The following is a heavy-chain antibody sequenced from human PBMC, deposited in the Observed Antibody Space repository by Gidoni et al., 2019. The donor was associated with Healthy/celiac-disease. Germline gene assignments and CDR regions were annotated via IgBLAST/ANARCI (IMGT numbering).Heavy chain of an antibody. J-gene: IGHJ4*02. CDR1: GYTFTSYG. V-gene: IGHV1-18*01. CDR2: ISAYNGNT. CDR3: ARERRDYGSGSYLYYFDY. Sequence: QVQLVKSGAEVKKPGAAVKVSCKASGYTFTSYGISWVRQAPGKGLEWMGWISAYNGNTNYAQKLQGRVTMTTDTSTSTAYMELRRLRSDDTAVYYCARERRDYGSGSYLYYFDYWGQGTLVTVSS. D-gene: IGHD3-10*01.